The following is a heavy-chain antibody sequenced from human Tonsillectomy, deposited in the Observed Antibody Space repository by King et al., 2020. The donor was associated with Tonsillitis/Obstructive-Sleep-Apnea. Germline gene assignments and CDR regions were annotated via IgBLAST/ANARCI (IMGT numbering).Heavy chain of an antibody. D-gene: IGHD2-2*02. Sequence: VQLQQWGAGLLKPSETLSLTCAVYGGSFSGYYWSWIRQPPGKGLEWILEINHSGSTNYNPSLKSRVTISVDTSKNQFSLKLSSVTAADTAVYYCAGGDLVVVPAAIHYYYYRDVWGKATTLTVSS. V-gene: IGHV4-34*01. CDR3: AGGDLVVVPAAIHYYYYRDV. CDR1: GGSFSGYY. CDR2: INHSGST. J-gene: IGHJ6*03.